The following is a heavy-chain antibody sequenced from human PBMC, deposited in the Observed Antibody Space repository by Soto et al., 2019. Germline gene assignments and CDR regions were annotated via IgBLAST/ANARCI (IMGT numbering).Heavy chain of an antibody. D-gene: IGHD3-16*01. V-gene: IGHV4-31*03. Sequence: QVQLQESGPGRVKPSQTFSPTCTVSGGSISGGGYYWSCIGKHQGKGREWIGYIYYGGSTYYNPSLKSRVTISVDTSKNQFSLKLSSVTAADTAVYYCARVGGINWFDPWGQGTLVTVSS. J-gene: IGHJ5*02. CDR1: GGSISGGGYY. CDR3: ARVGGINWFDP. CDR2: IYYGGST.